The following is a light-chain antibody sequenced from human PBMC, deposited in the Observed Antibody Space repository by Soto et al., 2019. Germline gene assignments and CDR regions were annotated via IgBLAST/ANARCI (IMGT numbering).Light chain of an antibody. J-gene: IGLJ2*01. CDR3: GTWDSNLSAVV. CDR1: SSNIGNNY. V-gene: IGLV1-51*01. Sequence: QSVLTQPPSVSAAPGQWVTISCSGSSSNIGNNYVSWYQQLPGTAPKLLIYDNNKRPSGIPDRFSGSKSVTSATLGITGLQTGDAADYYCGTWDSNLSAVVFGGGTKLTVL. CDR2: DNN.